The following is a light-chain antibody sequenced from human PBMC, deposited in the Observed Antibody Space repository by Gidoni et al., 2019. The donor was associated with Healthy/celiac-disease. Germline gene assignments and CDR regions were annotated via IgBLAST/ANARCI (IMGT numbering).Light chain of an antibody. Sequence: EIVLTQSPGTLSLSPGERATLSSRASQSVSSSYLAWYQHKPGQAPKLLIYGASSRATGIPDRFSGSGSGTDFTLTISRLEPEDFAVYYCQQYGSSLYTFGQGTKLEIK. CDR1: QSVSSSY. V-gene: IGKV3-20*01. CDR2: GAS. CDR3: QQYGSSLYT. J-gene: IGKJ2*01.